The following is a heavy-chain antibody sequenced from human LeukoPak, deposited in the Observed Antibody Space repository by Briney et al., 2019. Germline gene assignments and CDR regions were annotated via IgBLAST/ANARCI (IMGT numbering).Heavy chain of an antibody. D-gene: IGHD5-12*01. J-gene: IGHJ4*02. Sequence: SVKVSCKASGGTFSSYAISWVRQAPGQGLEWMGGIIPMFGTANHAQKFQGRVTITADESTSTAYMELSSLRSEDAAVYYCARGSGDSSGYDFPRPYSYWGQGTLVTVSS. CDR1: GGTFSSYA. V-gene: IGHV1-69*13. CDR3: ARGSGDSSGYDFPRPYSY. CDR2: IIPMFGTA.